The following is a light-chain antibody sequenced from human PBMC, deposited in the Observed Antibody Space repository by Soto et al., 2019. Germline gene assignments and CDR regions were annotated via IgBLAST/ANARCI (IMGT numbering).Light chain of an antibody. CDR2: EVS. CDR1: SSDVGGYNY. V-gene: IGLV2-14*01. J-gene: IGLJ1*01. Sequence: QSALTQPAFVSGSPGQSITISCTGTSSDVGGYNYVSWYQHPPGKAPKLMISEVSNRPSGVSNRFSGSKSSNTASLTISGLQAEDEADYYCSSYTSTSTRVFGTGTKLTVL. CDR3: SSYTSTSTRV.